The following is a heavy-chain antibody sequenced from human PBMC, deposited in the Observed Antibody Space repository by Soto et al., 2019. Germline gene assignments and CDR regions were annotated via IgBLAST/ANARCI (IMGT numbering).Heavy chain of an antibody. CDR1: GFTFSNAW. Sequence: EVQLVESGGGLVKPGGSLRLSCAASGFTFSNAWMSWVRQAPGKGLEWVGRIKSKTDGGTTDYAAPVKGRFTISRDDSKNTLYLQMNSLKTEDTAAYYCTSLVLLWFGESFDYWGQGTLVTVSS. J-gene: IGHJ4*02. CDR2: IKSKTDGGTT. CDR3: TSLVLLWFGESFDY. D-gene: IGHD3-10*01. V-gene: IGHV3-15*01.